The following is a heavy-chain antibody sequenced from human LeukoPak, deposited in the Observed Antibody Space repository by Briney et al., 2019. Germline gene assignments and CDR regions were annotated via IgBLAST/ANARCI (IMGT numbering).Heavy chain of an antibody. CDR1: GDSVSSNSAT. Sequence: SQTLSLTCAISGDSVSSNSATWHWIRQSPSRGLEWLGRTYYRSKWLNDHAPSVKSRIIVNADTSKNQFSLQLKSVTPEDTAVYFCARDSALGLDVFDIWGQGTMVTVSS. CDR2: TYYRSKWLN. CDR3: ARDSALGLDVFDI. J-gene: IGHJ3*02. V-gene: IGHV6-1*01. D-gene: IGHD7-27*01.